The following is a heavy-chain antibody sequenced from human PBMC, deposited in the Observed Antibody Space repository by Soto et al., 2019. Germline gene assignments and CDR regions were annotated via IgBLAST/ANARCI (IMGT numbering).Heavy chain of an antibody. CDR3: AKDRPNYYDSSGYYPMGLGVVAY. J-gene: IGHJ4*02. V-gene: IGHV3-30*18. D-gene: IGHD3-22*01. CDR2: ISYDGSNK. CDR1: GFTFSSYG. Sequence: PGGSLRLSCAASGFTFSSYGMHWVRQAPGKGLEWVAVISYDGSNKYYADSVKGRFTISRGNSKNTLYLQMNSLRAEDTAVYYCAKDRPNYYDSSGYYPMGLGVVAYWGQGTLVTVSS.